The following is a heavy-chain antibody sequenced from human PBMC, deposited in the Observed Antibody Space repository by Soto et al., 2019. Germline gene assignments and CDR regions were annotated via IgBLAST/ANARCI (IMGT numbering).Heavy chain of an antibody. CDR2: ISAYNGNT. D-gene: IGHD6-6*01. CDR3: ARGQGGIAARYYYGMDV. J-gene: IGHJ6*02. V-gene: IGHV1-18*04. CDR1: GYTFPSYG. Sequence: ASVKVACNASGYTFPSYGISWVRQAPGQGLEWMGWISAYNGNTNDAQKLQGRVTMTTDTSTSTAYMELRSLRSDDTAVYYCARGQGGIAARYYYGMDVWGQGTTVTVSS.